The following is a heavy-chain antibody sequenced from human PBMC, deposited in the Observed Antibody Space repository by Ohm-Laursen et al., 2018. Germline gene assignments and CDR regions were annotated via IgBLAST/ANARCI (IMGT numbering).Heavy chain of an antibody. CDR2: ISVSGSST. V-gene: IGHV3-23*01. D-gene: IGHD6-6*01. Sequence: SLRLSCTASGFTFSISGMTWVRQAPGKGLEWVSGISVSGSSTDYADSVKGRFTISRDNSKNTLYLQMNSLRAEDTAVYYCASPPQGSSRHTGWYYYYGMDVWGQGTTVTVSS. CDR1: GFTFSISG. J-gene: IGHJ6*02. CDR3: ASPPQGSSRHTGWYYYYGMDV.